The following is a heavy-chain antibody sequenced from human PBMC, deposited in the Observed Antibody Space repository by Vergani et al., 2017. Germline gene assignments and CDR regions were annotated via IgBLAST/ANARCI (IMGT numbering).Heavy chain of an antibody. J-gene: IGHJ4*02. D-gene: IGHD6-13*01. V-gene: IGHV1-3*01. CDR3: ARVKDTSGWFVFWDC. CDR1: GYTFTHYT. CDR2: INADHGNT. Sequence: QVLLVQSGPEVKKPGASVKVSCKASGYTFTHYTIHWVRQAPGQRLEWMGWINADHGNTKYSQKFHGRVTISRETSASTAYMELSSLRSEDTAVYYCARVKDTSGWFVFWDCWGQGTLVTVSS.